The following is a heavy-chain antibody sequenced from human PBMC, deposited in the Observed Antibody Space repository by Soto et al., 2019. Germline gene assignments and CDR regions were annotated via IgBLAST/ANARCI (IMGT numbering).Heavy chain of an antibody. D-gene: IGHD6-13*01. Sequence: PSETLSLTCTVSGGSISSSSYYWGWIRQPPGKGLEWIGSIYYSGSTYYNPSLKSRVTISVDTSKNQFSLKLSSVTAADTAVYYCARLGIAAAGNYYYYGMDVWGQGTTVTVS. CDR3: ARLGIAAAGNYYYYGMDV. V-gene: IGHV4-39*01. CDR2: IYYSGST. J-gene: IGHJ6*02. CDR1: GGSISSSSYY.